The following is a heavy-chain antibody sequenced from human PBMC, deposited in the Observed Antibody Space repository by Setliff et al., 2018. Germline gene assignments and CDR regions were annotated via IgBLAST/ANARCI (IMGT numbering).Heavy chain of an antibody. Sequence: SETLSLTCTVSGGSISSGSYYWSWIRQPAGKGLEWIGRIYSSGSTDYNRSLKSRPTISVDTSKNQFSLRLSSVTAADTAVYYCARDLRYCSGGTCYSAFDFWGQGTLVTVSS. D-gene: IGHD2-15*01. J-gene: IGHJ4*02. CDR2: IYSSGST. V-gene: IGHV4-61*02. CDR1: GGSISSGSYY. CDR3: ARDLRYCSGGTCYSAFDF.